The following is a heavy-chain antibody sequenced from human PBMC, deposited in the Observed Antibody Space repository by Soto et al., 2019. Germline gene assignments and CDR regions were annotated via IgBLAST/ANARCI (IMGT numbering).Heavy chain of an antibody. V-gene: IGHV3-33*01. D-gene: IGHD6-6*01. J-gene: IGHJ3*02. CDR1: GFTFSNHG. CDR3: ARAIAARPGVYAFDI. Sequence: GGSLRLSCVASGFTFSNHGMHWVRQAPGKGLEWVTVIWYDGTNRFYADSVKGRFTISRDISENTVYLQMDSLRSEDTAVYYCARAIAARPGVYAFDIWGQGTMVTVSS. CDR2: IWYDGTNR.